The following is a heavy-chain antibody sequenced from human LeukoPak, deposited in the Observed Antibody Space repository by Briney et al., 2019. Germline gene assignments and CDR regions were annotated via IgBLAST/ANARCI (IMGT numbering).Heavy chain of an antibody. CDR1: EFTFSTYA. CDR2: ISYDGSTT. D-gene: IGHD5-24*01. V-gene: IGHV3-30*04. J-gene: IGHJ6*03. CDR3: ARDTGDGYTPPGYYYYMDV. Sequence: PGRSLRLSCAASEFTFSTYAMHWVRQAPGKGLEWVAVISYDGSTTYYADSVKGRFTISRDNSKNTLYLQMNSLRGEDTAVFYCARDTGDGYTPPGYYYYMDVWGKGTTVTVSS.